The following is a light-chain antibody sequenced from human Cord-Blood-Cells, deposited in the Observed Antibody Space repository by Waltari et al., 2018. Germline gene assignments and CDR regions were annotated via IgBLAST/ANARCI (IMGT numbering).Light chain of an antibody. CDR2: EVS. CDR1: SSDVGSYNL. CDR3: CSYAGSSTLV. V-gene: IGLV2-23*02. J-gene: IGLJ3*02. Sequence: QSALTQPASVSGSPGQSITISCPVTSSDVGSYNLASWYQQHPGKAPKLMIYEVSKRPSGVSNRFSGSKSGNTASLTISGLQAEDEADYYCCSYAGSSTLVFGGGTKLTVL.